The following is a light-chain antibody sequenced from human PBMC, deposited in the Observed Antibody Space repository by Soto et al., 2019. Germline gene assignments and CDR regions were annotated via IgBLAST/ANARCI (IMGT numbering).Light chain of an antibody. V-gene: IGKV3-15*01. Sequence: EIVMTQSPATLSVSPGEGATLSCRASQNVLSNLAWYQQKPGQAPRLLMYGASTRATGLPARFSGSGSGTQFTLTISSLQSEDFAVYYCQQYNNWPITFGQGTRLEIK. J-gene: IGKJ5*01. CDR2: GAS. CDR1: QNVLSN. CDR3: QQYNNWPIT.